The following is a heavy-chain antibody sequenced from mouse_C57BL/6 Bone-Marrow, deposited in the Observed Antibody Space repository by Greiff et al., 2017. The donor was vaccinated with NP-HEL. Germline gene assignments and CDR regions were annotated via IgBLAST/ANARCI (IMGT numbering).Heavy chain of an antibody. V-gene: IGHV1-63*01. D-gene: IGHD3-2*02. CDR3: ARNLDSSGYVWFAY. CDR2: IYPGGGYT. CDR1: GYTFTNYW. Sequence: VMLVESGAELVRPETSVKMSCKASGYTFTNYWIGWAKQRPGHGLEWIGDIYPGGGYTNYNEKFKGKATLTADKSSSTAYMQFSSLTSEDSAIYYCARNLDSSGYVWFAYWGQGTLVTVSA. J-gene: IGHJ3*01.